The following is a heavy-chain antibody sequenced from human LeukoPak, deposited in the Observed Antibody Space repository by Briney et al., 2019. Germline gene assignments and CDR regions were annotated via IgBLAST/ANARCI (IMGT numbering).Heavy chain of an antibody. V-gene: IGHV3-48*02. Sequence: GGSLRLSCAASGFTFSIHGMNWVRQTPGKGLEWVSFIINSGGTIYYADSVQGRFTISRDNAKNSLYLQMNSLRDEDTAVYYCARVGRGLYSMDVWGQGTTVTVSS. D-gene: IGHD3-10*01. CDR1: GFTFSIHG. CDR2: IINSGGTI. CDR3: ARVGRGLYSMDV. J-gene: IGHJ6*02.